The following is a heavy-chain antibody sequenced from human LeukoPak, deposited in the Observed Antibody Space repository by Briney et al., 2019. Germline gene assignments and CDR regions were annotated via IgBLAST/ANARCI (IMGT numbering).Heavy chain of an antibody. CDR3: AREHGSGSYCFDY. J-gene: IGHJ4*02. CDR1: GFTFSSYG. D-gene: IGHD3-10*01. CDR2: IWYGGSNK. V-gene: IGHV3-33*01. Sequence: GGSLRLSCVASGFTFSSYGMHWVRQAPGKGLEWVAVIWYGGSNKYYADSVKGRFTISRDNSKNTLYLQMNSLRAEDTAVYYCAREHGSGSYCFDYWGQGTLVTVSS.